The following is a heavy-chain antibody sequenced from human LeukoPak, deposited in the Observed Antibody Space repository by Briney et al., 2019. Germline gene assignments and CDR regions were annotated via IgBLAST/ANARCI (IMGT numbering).Heavy chain of an antibody. CDR2: INHSGST. CDR1: GGSFSGYY. Sequence: SETLSLTCAVYGGSFSGYYWSWIRQPPGKGLEWIGEINHSGSTNCNPSLKSRVTISVDTSKNQFSLKLSSVTAADTAVYYCARGYDYVWGSYRSSNWFDPWGQGTLVTVSS. V-gene: IGHV4-34*01. CDR3: ARGYDYVWGSYRSSNWFDP. J-gene: IGHJ5*02. D-gene: IGHD3-16*02.